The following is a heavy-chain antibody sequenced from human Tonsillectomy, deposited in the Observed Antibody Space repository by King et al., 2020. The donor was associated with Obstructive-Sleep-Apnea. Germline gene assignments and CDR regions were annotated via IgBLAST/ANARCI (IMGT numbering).Heavy chain of an antibody. J-gene: IGHJ4*02. V-gene: IGHV3-74*01. CDR3: AKAGPDAIPPTHY. Sequence: VQLVESGGGLVQPGGSLRLSCAASGFTFSRYWMHWVRQAPGKGLVCVARINGDGSTTAYADSVKGRFTISRDNAKSTLHLQMNSLRVDDAAVYFCAKAGPDAIPPTHYWGRGVLVSVSS. CDR2: INGDGSTT. D-gene: IGHD2-8*02. CDR1: GFTFSRYW.